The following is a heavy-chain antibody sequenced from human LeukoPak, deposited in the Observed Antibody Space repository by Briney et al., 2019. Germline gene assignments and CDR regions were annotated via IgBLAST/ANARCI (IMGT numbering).Heavy chain of an antibody. Sequence: GGSLRLSCAASGFTFSSYSMNWVRQAPGKGLEWVSYITSSGTTIYYIDSVRGRFTVSRDNAKNSLYLQMDSLRVEDTAVYYCASGERGYSYGPAAYWGQGTLVTVSS. V-gene: IGHV3-48*01. CDR3: ASGERGYSYGPAAY. D-gene: IGHD5-18*01. J-gene: IGHJ4*02. CDR2: ITSSGTTI. CDR1: GFTFSSYS.